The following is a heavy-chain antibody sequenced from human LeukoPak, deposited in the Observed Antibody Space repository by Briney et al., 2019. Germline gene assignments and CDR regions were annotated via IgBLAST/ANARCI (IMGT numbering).Heavy chain of an antibody. Sequence: GASVKVSCKASGYTFTGYYMHWLRQAPGQGLEWMGCIHPNSGGTNYAQKFQGRVTMTRDTSISTAYMELSRLRSDDTAVYYCARDRHYDFWSGYYFDYWGQGTLVTVSS. CDR2: IHPNSGGT. D-gene: IGHD3-3*01. CDR1: GYTFTGYY. J-gene: IGHJ4*02. CDR3: ARDRHYDFWSGYYFDY. V-gene: IGHV1-2*02.